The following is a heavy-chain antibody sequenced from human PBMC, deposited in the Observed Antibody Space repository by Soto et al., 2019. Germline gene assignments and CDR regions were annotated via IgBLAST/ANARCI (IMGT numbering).Heavy chain of an antibody. V-gene: IGHV3-30-3*01. Sequence: GGSLRLSCAASGFTFSSYAMHWVRQAPGKGLEWVAVISYDGSNKYYADSVKGRFTISRDNSKNTLYLQMNSLRAEDTAVYYCARDSSTVTTTVGFDYWGQGTLVTVSS. CDR1: GFTFSSYA. D-gene: IGHD4-17*01. CDR3: ARDSSTVTTTVGFDY. J-gene: IGHJ4*02. CDR2: ISYDGSNK.